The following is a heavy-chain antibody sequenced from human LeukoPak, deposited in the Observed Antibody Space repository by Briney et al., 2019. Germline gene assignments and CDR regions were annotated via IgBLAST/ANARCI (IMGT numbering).Heavy chain of an antibody. J-gene: IGHJ4*02. CDR3: ARGLRGWVSNFDY. CDR2: IYYSGST. D-gene: IGHD4-23*01. Sequence: PSETLSLTCTVSGGSISSYYWSWIRQPPGKGLEWIGYIYYSGSTNYNPSLKSRVTISVDTSKNQFSLKLSSVTAADTAVYYCARGLRGWVSNFDYWDQGTLVTASS. CDR1: GGSISSYY. V-gene: IGHV4-59*08.